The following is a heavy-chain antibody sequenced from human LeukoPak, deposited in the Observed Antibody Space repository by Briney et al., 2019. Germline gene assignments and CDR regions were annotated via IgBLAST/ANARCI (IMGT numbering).Heavy chain of an antibody. J-gene: IGHJ6*03. CDR2: INWDSNRK. Sequence: ATSLRLSCAASGFTFDDYAMHWVRHVPGKGLEWVSGINWDSNRKGYADSAKGRFTISRDNAKNSLYLQMSSLRVEDTALYYCAKGGGYYYYYMDVWGKGTTVTVSS. V-gene: IGHV3-9*01. D-gene: IGHD1-26*01. CDR1: GFTFDDYA. CDR3: AKGGGYYYYYMDV.